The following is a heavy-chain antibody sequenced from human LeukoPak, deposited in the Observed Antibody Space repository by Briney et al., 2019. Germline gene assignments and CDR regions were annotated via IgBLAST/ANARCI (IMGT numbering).Heavy chain of an antibody. V-gene: IGHV3-11*06. D-gene: IGHD3-22*01. CDR1: GFTFSDYY. Sequence: GGSLRLSCAASGFTFSDYYMSWVRQAPGKGLEWVSYISSSSSYINYADSVKGRFTISRDNAKNSLHLQMNSLRAEDTAVYYCARGRQPYYDSSGYYHWGQGTLVTVSS. CDR3: ARGRQPYYDSSGYYH. J-gene: IGHJ5*02. CDR2: ISSSSSYI.